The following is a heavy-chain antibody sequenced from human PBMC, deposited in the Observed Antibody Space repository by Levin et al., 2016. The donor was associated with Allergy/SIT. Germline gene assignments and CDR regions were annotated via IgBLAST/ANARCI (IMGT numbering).Heavy chain of an antibody. CDR3: ARGLSYYDSSGYPA. J-gene: IGHJ4*02. V-gene: IGHV1-2*02. Sequence: WVRQAPGQGLEWMGWINPNSGGTNYAQKFQGRVTMTRDTSISTAYMELSRLRSDDTAVYYCARGLSYYDSSGYPAWGQGTLVTVSS. D-gene: IGHD3-22*01. CDR2: INPNSGGT.